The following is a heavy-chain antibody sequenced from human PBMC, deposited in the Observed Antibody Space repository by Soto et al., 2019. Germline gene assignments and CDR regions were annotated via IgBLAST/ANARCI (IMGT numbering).Heavy chain of an antibody. CDR2: IWYDGSNK. J-gene: IGHJ4*02. CDR1: GFTFSSYG. D-gene: IGHD6-6*01. V-gene: IGHV3-33*01. Sequence: QVQLVESGGGVVQPGRSLRLSCAASGFTFSSYGMHWVRQAPGKGLEWVAVIWYDGSNKYYADSVKGRFTISRDNSKNTLYLQMNSLRAADTAVYYCARGVGYSSSRNDYWGQGTLVTVSS. CDR3: ARGVGYSSSRNDY.